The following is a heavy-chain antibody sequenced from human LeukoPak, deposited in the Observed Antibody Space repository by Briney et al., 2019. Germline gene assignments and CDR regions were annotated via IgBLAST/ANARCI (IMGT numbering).Heavy chain of an antibody. J-gene: IGHJ4*02. Sequence: GGSLRLSCAASGFTFSSYGMHWVRQAPGKGLDWVAVISYDGSNKYYADSVKGRFTISRDNSKNTLYLQMNSLRAEDTAVYYCAKDSGSYYTYFDYWGQGTLVTVSS. CDR3: AKDSGSYYTYFDY. CDR1: GFTFSSYG. CDR2: ISYDGSNK. V-gene: IGHV3-30*18. D-gene: IGHD3-10*01.